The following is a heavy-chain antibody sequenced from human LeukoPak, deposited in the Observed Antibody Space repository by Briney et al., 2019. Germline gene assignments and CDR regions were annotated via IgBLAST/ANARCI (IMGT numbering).Heavy chain of an antibody. CDR2: ISYDGSNK. V-gene: IGHV3-30*03. CDR3: ARDIAAAGPPFDY. Sequence: GGSLRLSCAASGFTFSSYGMHWVRQAPGKGLEWVAVISYDGSNKYYADSVKGRFTISRDNSKNTLYLQMNSLRAEDTAVYYCARDIAAAGPPFDYWGQGTLVTVSS. J-gene: IGHJ4*02. CDR1: GFTFSSYG. D-gene: IGHD6-13*01.